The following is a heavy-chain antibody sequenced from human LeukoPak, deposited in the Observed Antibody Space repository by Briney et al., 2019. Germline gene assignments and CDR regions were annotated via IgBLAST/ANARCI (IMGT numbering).Heavy chain of an antibody. D-gene: IGHD3-10*01. J-gene: IGHJ4*02. CDR1: GGSISSNNYY. CDR3: ARYVVSGAGKYYFDY. CDR2: INYGGTT. V-gene: IGHV4-39*01. Sequence: SETLSLTCTVSGGSISSNNYYWRWSRQPPGREMEWITSINYGGTTYYNPSLKSRVTISVDTSKNQFSLRLSSVTAADTALYLCARYVVSGAGKYYFDYWGQGSLVTVSS.